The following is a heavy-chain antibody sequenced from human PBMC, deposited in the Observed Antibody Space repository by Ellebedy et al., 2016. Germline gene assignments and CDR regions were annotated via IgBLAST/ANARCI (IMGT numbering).Heavy chain of an antibody. Sequence: GESLKISXAASGITFSIYGMHWVRQAPGKGLEWVAGISNDGITEYYADSVKGRFTISRDNSKDTLSLQMNSLRPEDTAVYYCARDISQLSKYDFDNWGQGTLVAVS. J-gene: IGHJ4*02. V-gene: IGHV3-30*03. CDR2: ISNDGITE. CDR3: ARDISQLSKYDFDN. CDR1: GITFSIYG. D-gene: IGHD2-2*01.